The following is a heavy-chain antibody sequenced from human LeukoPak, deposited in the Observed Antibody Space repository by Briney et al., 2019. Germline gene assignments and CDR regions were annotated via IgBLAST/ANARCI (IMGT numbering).Heavy chain of an antibody. Sequence: PGRSLRLSCAASGFTFDDYAMHWVRQAPGKGLEWVSGISWNSGSIGYADSVKGRFTISRDNAKNSLYLQMNSLRAEDTALYYCAKASITMVRGVPSTTGYFDYWGQGTLVTVSA. J-gene: IGHJ4*02. CDR2: ISWNSGSI. CDR1: GFTFDDYA. D-gene: IGHD3-10*01. CDR3: AKASITMVRGVPSTTGYFDY. V-gene: IGHV3-9*01.